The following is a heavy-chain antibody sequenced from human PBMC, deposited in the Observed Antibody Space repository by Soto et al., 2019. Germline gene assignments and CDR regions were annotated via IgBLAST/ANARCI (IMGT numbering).Heavy chain of an antibody. J-gene: IGHJ4*02. Sequence: GGSLRLSCAASGFTVSSNYMSWVRQAPGKGLEWVSVIHSDGSTYYADSVKGRFTISRDNSKNTLYLQMNSLRAEDTAVYYCASPGGLSGHHFDYWGQGTLVTVSS. V-gene: IGHV3-66*01. CDR1: GFTVSSNY. D-gene: IGHD2-15*01. CDR2: IHSDGST. CDR3: ASPGGLSGHHFDY.